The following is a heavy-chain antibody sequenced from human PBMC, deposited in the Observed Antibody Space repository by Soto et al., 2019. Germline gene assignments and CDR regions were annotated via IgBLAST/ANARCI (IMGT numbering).Heavy chain of an antibody. Sequence: EVQLVESGGGLVKPGGSLRLSCAASGFTFSSYSMNWVRQAPGKGLEWVSSISSSSSYIYYADSVKGRFTISRDNAKNSLYLQMNSLRAEDTAVYYCARGEPACYGYGYLDYWGQGTLVTVSS. V-gene: IGHV3-21*01. CDR2: ISSSSSYI. CDR3: ARGEPACYGYGYLDY. D-gene: IGHD5-18*01. CDR1: GFTFSSYS. J-gene: IGHJ4*02.